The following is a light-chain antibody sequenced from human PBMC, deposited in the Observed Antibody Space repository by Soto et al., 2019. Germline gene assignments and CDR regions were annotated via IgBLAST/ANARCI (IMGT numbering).Light chain of an antibody. CDR2: EVS. Sequence: QSVLTQPPSASGSPGQSVTISCTGTSSDVGGYNYVSWYQQYPGKAPKLMLYEVSKRPSGVPARFSGSKSGNTASLTVSGLQAEDEADYYCSSYAGSYTLVFGGGTKLTVL. V-gene: IGLV2-8*01. CDR1: SSDVGGYNY. J-gene: IGLJ2*01. CDR3: SSYAGSYTLV.